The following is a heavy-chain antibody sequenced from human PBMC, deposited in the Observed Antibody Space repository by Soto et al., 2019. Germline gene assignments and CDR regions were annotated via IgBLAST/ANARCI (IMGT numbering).Heavy chain of an antibody. CDR1: GFTFSSHG. CDR3: AKDGQYRTDGFDV. Sequence: EAQLLESGGDWAQPGGSRRLSCAASGFTFSSHGMSWVRQAPGKGLEWIAGLSRGGGTTYYADSVKGRFTISRDNSKNTLDLIMNNLKVDDTALYYCAKDGQYRTDGFDVWGQGTMVTVSS. J-gene: IGHJ3*01. D-gene: IGHD6-6*01. CDR2: LSRGGGTT. V-gene: IGHV3-23*01.